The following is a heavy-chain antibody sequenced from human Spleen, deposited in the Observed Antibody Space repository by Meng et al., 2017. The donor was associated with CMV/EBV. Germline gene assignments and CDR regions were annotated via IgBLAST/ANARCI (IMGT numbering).Heavy chain of an antibody. J-gene: IGHJ5*02. D-gene: IGHD2-2*01. CDR2: IIPIFGTA. V-gene: IGHV1-69*05. CDR3: AREGGDIVVVPAAT. Sequence: SVKVSCKASGGTFSSYAISWVRQAPGQGLEWMGGIIPIFGTANYAQKFQGRVTITTGESTSTAYMELSSLRSEDTAVYYCAREGGDIVVVPAATWGQGTLVTVSS. CDR1: GGTFSSYA.